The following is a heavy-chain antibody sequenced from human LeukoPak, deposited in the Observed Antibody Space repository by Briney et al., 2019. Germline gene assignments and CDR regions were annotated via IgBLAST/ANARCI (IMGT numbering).Heavy chain of an antibody. CDR3: ARGELLRLYYYYMDV. V-gene: IGHV3-21*01. CDR2: ISSSSSYI. D-gene: IGHD1-26*01. J-gene: IGHJ6*03. Sequence: AGGSLRLSCAASGFTFSSYSMNWVRQAPGKGLEWVSSISSSSSYIYYADSVKGRFTISRDNAKNSLYLQMNSLRAEDTAVYYCARGELLRLYYYYMDVWGKGTTVTVSS. CDR1: GFTFSSYS.